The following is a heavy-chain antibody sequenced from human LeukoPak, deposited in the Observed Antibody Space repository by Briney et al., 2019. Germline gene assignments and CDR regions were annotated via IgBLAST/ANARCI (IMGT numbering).Heavy chain of an antibody. Sequence: GRSLRLSCAASGFTFSSYGMHWVRQAPGKGLECVAVISYDGSNKYYADSVKGRFTISRDNSKNTLYLQMNSLRAEDTAVYYCARDRDTAMGLWDQGTLVTVSS. V-gene: IGHV3-30*03. CDR3: ARDRDTAMGL. D-gene: IGHD5-18*01. CDR1: GFTFSSYG. CDR2: ISYDGSNK. J-gene: IGHJ4*02.